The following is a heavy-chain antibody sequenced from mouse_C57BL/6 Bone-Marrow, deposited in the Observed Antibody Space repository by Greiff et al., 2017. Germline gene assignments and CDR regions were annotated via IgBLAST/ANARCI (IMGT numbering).Heavy chain of an antibody. D-gene: IGHD2-5*01. V-gene: IGHV14-4*01. Sequence: VQLKESGAELVRPGASVKLSCTASGFNIKDDYMHWVKQRPEQGLEWIGWIDPENGDTEYASKFQGKATITADTSSNTAYLQLSSLTSEDTAVYYCIYYSNYGAYWGQGTLVTVSA. CDR3: IYYSNYGAY. J-gene: IGHJ3*01. CDR1: GFNIKDDY. CDR2: IDPENGDT.